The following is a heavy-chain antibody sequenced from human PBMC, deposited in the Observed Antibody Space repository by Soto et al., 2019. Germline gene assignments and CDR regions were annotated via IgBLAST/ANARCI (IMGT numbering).Heavy chain of an antibody. CDR1: GGSFSGYY. CDR2: INHSGST. CDR3: ARVRRYAVYCSGGSCWFDP. D-gene: IGHD2-15*01. Sequence: LSLTCAVYGGSFSGYYWSWIRQPPGRGLEWIGEINHSGSTNYNPSLKSRVTISVDTSKNQFSLKLSSVTAADTAVYYCARVRRYAVYCSGGSCWFDPWGQGTLVTVSS. V-gene: IGHV4-34*01. J-gene: IGHJ5*02.